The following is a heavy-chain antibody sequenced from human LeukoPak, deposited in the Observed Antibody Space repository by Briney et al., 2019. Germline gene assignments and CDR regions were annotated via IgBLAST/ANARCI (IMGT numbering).Heavy chain of an antibody. CDR1: GYTFTGYY. CDR3: ARDFLSDSSDYYYVWFDP. J-gene: IGHJ5*02. CDR2: INPNSGGT. V-gene: IGHV1-2*02. Sequence: GASVKVSCKASGYTFTGYYMHWVRQAPGQGLEWMGWINPNSGGTNYAQKFQGRVTMTRDTSISTAYMELSRLRSDDTAIYYCARDFLSDSSDYYYVWFDPWGQGTLVTVSS. D-gene: IGHD3-22*01.